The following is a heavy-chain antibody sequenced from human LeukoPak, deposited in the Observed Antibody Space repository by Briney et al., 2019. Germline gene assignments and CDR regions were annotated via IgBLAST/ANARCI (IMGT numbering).Heavy chain of an antibody. CDR1: GGSFSGYY. Sequence: SETLSLTCAVYGGSFSGYYWSWIRQPPGKGLEWIGEINHSGSTNYNPPLKSRVTISVDRSKNQFSLKLSSVTAADTAVYYCARGAPDAGGSHFMGPGAFDIWGQGTMVTVSS. D-gene: IGHD1-26*01. V-gene: IGHV4-34*01. CDR2: INHSGST. J-gene: IGHJ3*02. CDR3: ARGAPDAGGSHFMGPGAFDI.